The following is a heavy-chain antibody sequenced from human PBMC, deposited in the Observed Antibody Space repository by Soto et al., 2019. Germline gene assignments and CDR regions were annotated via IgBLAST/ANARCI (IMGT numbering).Heavy chain of an antibody. Sequence: PSETLSLTCTVSGGSISSGGYYWSWIRQHPGKGLEWIGYIYYSGSTYYNPSLKSRVTISVDTSKNQLSLKLSSVTAADTAVYYCALRSGSYSLDYWGQGTLVTVSS. V-gene: IGHV4-31*03. D-gene: IGHD3-10*01. CDR1: GGSISSGGYY. CDR2: IYYSGST. CDR3: ALRSGSYSLDY. J-gene: IGHJ4*02.